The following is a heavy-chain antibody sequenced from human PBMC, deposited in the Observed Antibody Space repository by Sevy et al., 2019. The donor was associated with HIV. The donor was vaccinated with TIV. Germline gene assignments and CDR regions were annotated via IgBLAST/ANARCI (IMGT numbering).Heavy chain of an antibody. D-gene: IGHD1-20*01. CDR3: AKVYRAWYFDY. V-gene: IGHV3-23*01. J-gene: IGHJ4*02. CDR1: RFTFSTYA. Sequence: GGSLRLSCAASRFTFSTYAMSWVRQAPGKGLEWVSAISGSGDSTYYADSVKGRFTISRDNSKNTLYLQMNSLRAEDVALYYCAKVYRAWYFDYWGQGTLVTVSS. CDR2: ISGSGDST.